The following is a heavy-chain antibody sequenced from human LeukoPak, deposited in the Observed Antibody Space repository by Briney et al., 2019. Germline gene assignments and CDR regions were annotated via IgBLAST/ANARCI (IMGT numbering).Heavy chain of an antibody. CDR1: GFTFSSYA. J-gene: IGHJ4*02. V-gene: IGHV3-23*01. CDR3: AEGVGATVTRRPVDY. D-gene: IGHD1-26*01. CDR2: ISGSGSST. Sequence: PGGSPRLSCAASGFTFSSYAMSWVRQAPGKGLEWVSAISGSGSSTDYADSVKGRFTISRDNSKNTLYLQMNSLRAEGTAVYYCAEGVGATVTRRPVDYWGQGTLVTVSS.